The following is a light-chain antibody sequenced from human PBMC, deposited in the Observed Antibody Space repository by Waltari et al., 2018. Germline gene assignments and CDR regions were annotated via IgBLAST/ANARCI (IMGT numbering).Light chain of an antibody. CDR3: QVWYDSNNSGV. CDR2: YDS. V-gene: IGLV3-21*04. J-gene: IGLJ2*01. Sequence: SYVLTQTPSVSLAPGQTAIITCGGDNIESKSVHWYQLQPGQAPVLVMLYDSDRPPGIPDLFAVSNAGNTATLTTSRVEDDDEADDFCQVWYDSNNSGVFGGGTKLTVL. CDR1: NIESKS.